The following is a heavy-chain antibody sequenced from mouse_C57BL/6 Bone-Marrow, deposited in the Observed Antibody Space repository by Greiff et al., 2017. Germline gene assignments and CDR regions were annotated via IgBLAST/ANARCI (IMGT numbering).Heavy chain of an antibody. CDR1: GYTFTSYW. D-gene: IGHD2-4*01. Sequence: QVQLQQPGAELVKPGASVKLSCKASGYTFTSYWMHWVKQRPGQGLEWIGMIHPNSGRTNYNEKFKSKATLTVDQSSSTAYMQLSSLTSEDSAVDYCAGYDYDRAYAMDYWGQGTSVTVSS. J-gene: IGHJ4*01. CDR3: AGYDYDRAYAMDY. V-gene: IGHV1-64*01. CDR2: IHPNSGRT.